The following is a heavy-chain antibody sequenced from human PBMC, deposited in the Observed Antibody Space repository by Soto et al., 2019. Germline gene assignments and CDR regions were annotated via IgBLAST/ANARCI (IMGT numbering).Heavy chain of an antibody. CDR1: GGTFSSYA. D-gene: IGHD2-2*01. J-gene: IGHJ6*02. CDR3: ATYCSSTSCQPYGYYYYGMDV. Sequence: GASVKVSCKASGGTFSSYAISWVRQAPGQGLEWMGGIIPIFGTANYAQKFQGRVTITADESTSTAYMELSSLRSEDTAVYYCATYCSSTSCQPYGYYYYGMDVWGQGTTVTVSS. V-gene: IGHV1-69*13. CDR2: IIPIFGTA.